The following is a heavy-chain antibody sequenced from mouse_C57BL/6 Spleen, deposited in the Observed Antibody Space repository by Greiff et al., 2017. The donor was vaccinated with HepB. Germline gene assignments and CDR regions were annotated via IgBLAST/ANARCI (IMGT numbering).Heavy chain of an antibody. CDR1: GYTFPSYW. Sequence: QVQLQQPGAELVKPGASVKMSCKASGYTFPSYWITWVKQRPGQGLEWIGDIYPGSGSTNYNEKFKSKATLTVDTSSSTAYMQLSSLTSEDSAVYYCARRGYGSRYFDVWGTGTTVTVSS. V-gene: IGHV1-55*01. J-gene: IGHJ1*03. CDR2: IYPGSGST. D-gene: IGHD1-1*01. CDR3: ARRGYGSRYFDV.